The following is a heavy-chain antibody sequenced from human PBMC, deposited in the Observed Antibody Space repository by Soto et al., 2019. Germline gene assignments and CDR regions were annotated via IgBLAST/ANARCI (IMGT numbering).Heavy chain of an antibody. CDR1: GGSFSGYY. Sequence: PSETLSLTCAVYGGSFSGYYWSWIRQPPGKGLEWIGEINHSGSTNYNPSLKSRVTISVDTSKNQFSLKLSYVTAADTAVYYCARANEDPFWSGYFSPNYYYYMDVWGKGTTVTVS. CDR2: INHSGST. CDR3: ARANEDPFWSGYFSPNYYYYMDV. J-gene: IGHJ6*03. D-gene: IGHD3-3*01. V-gene: IGHV4-34*01.